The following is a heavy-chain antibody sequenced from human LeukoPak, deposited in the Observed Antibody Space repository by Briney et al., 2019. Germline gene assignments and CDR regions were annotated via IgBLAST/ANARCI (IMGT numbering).Heavy chain of an antibody. CDR2: IWYDGSNK. V-gene: IGHV3-33*01. Sequence: GRSLRLSCAASGFTFSSYGMHWVRQAPGKGLEWVAVIWYDGSNKYYADSVKGRFTISRDDSKNTLYLQMNSLRAEDTAVYYCARNQDYGVYNSVGAFDIWGQGTMVTVSS. CDR3: ARNQDYGVYNSVGAFDI. D-gene: IGHD4-17*01. CDR1: GFTFSSYG. J-gene: IGHJ3*02.